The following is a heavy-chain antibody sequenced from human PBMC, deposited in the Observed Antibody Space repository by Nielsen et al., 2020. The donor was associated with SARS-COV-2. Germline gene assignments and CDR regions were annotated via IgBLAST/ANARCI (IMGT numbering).Heavy chain of an antibody. CDR2: IIPIFGTA. V-gene: IGHV1-69*13. CDR3: ARHGAHDYGENDAFDI. J-gene: IGHJ3*02. Sequence: SVKVSCKASGGTFSSYAISWVRQAPGQGLEWMGGIIPIFGTANYAQKFQGRVTITADESTSTAYMELSSLRSEDTAVYYCARHGAHDYGENDAFDIWGQGTMVTVSS. D-gene: IGHD4-17*01. CDR1: GGTFSSYA.